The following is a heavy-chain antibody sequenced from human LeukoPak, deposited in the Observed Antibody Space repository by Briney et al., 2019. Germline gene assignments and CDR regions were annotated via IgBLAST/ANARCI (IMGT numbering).Heavy chain of an antibody. J-gene: IGHJ4*02. Sequence: SETLSLTCAVYGGSFSGYYWSWIRQPPGKGLEWIGEINHSGSTNYNPSLKSRVTISVDTSKNQFSLKLSSVTAADTAVYYCASGYYSRGDYWGQGALVTVSS. CDR1: GGSFSGYY. CDR3: ASGYYSRGDY. CDR2: INHSGST. D-gene: IGHD3-16*01. V-gene: IGHV4-34*01.